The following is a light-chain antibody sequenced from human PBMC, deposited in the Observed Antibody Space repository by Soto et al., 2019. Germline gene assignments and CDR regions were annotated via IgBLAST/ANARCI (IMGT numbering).Light chain of an antibody. V-gene: IGKV3-15*01. CDR2: GAS. CDR1: QSIRSN. Sequence: EIVMTQSPDTLSLSPGEGATLSCRVSQSIRSNLAWYQQRPGQAPRLLMYGASTRADGIPARFTGSGSGTEFTLTISSRQSEDFAVYYCQQYHIWPPWTSGEGTKVELK. J-gene: IGKJ1*01. CDR3: QQYHIWPPWT.